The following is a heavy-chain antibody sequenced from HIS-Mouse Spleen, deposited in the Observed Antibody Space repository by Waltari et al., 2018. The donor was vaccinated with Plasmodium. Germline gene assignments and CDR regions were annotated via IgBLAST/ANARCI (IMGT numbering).Heavy chain of an antibody. CDR1: GFTFRSCR. CDR3: ARVNSGSYYWFDP. CDR2: ISSSSSTI. J-gene: IGHJ5*02. V-gene: IGHV3-48*01. D-gene: IGHD1-26*01. Sequence: EVQLVESGGGLVQPGGALGLSWAAAGFTFRSCRMTWVGQASGNGLEWVSYISSSSSTIYYADSVKGRFTISRDNAKNSLYLQMNSLRAEDTAVYYCARVNSGSYYWFDPWGQGTLVTVSS.